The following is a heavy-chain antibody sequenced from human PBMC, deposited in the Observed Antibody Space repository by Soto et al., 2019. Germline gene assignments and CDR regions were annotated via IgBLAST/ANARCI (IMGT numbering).Heavy chain of an antibody. CDR2: IYYSGST. Sequence: PSATLSLTCTVSGGSISSYYWSWIRQPPGKGLEWIGYIYYSGSTNYNPSLKSRVTISVDTSKNQFSLKLSSVTAADTAVYYCARAPGDYCSSTSCYRNYGMDVWGQGTTVTVSS. CDR1: GGSISSYY. D-gene: IGHD2-2*02. CDR3: ARAPGDYCSSTSCYRNYGMDV. V-gene: IGHV4-59*01. J-gene: IGHJ6*02.